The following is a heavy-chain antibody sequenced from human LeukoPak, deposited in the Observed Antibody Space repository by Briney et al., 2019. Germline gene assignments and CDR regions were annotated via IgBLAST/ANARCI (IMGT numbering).Heavy chain of an antibody. CDR3: ARVRSIVGATPPSYYYYGMDV. D-gene: IGHD1-26*01. CDR1: GGTFSSYA. V-gene: IGHV1-69*04. CDR2: IIPILGIA. Sequence: SVKVSCKASGGTFSSYAISWVRQAPGQGLEWMGRIIPILGIANYAQKFQGRVTITADKSTSTAYMELSSLRSEDTAVYYCARVRSIVGATPPSYYYYGMDVWGQGATVTVSS. J-gene: IGHJ6*02.